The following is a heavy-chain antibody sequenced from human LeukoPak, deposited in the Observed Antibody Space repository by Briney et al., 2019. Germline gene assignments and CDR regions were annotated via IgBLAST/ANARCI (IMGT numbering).Heavy chain of an antibody. CDR3: ARRVYYYGSGTHGAYYYYGMDV. V-gene: IGHV4-34*01. Sequence: PSETLSLTCAVYGGSFSGYYWSWIRQPPGKGLEWIGEINHSGSTNYNPSLKSRFPISVDTSKNQFSLKLSSVTAADTAVYYCARRVYYYGSGTHGAYYYYGMDVWGKGTTVTVSS. D-gene: IGHD3-10*01. J-gene: IGHJ6*04. CDR1: GGSFSGYY. CDR2: INHSGST.